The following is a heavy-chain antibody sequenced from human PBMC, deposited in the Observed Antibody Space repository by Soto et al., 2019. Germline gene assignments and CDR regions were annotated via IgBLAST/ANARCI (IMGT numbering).Heavy chain of an antibody. V-gene: IGHV1-24*01. D-gene: IGHD3-10*01. CDR1: GYTLTELS. J-gene: IGHJ6*02. CDR2: SDPEDGET. CDR3: ATSSVRGVIIFPYYYYGMDV. Sequence: ASVKVSCKVSGYTLTELSMHWVRQAPGKGFEWMGGSDPEDGETIYAQKFQGRVTMTEDTSTDTAYMELSSLRSEDTAVYYCATSSVRGVIIFPYYYYGMDVWGQGTTVTVSS.